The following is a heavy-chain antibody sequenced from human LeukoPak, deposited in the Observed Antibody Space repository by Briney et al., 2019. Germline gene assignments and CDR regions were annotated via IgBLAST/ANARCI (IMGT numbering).Heavy chain of an antibody. CDR1: GFTFSSYA. CDR2: ISGSSGST. V-gene: IGHV3-23*01. CDR3: AKDQYSGSVVVTYFDY. Sequence: GGSLRLSCAASGFTFSSYAMSWVRQAPGKGLEWVSAISGSSGSTYYADSVKGRFTISRDNSKNTLYLQMNSLRAEDTAVCYCAKDQYSGSVVVTYFDYWGQGTLVTVSS. D-gene: IGHD3-22*01. J-gene: IGHJ4*02.